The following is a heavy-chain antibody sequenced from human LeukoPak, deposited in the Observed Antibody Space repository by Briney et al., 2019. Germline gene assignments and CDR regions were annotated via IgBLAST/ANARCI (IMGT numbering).Heavy chain of an antibody. J-gene: IGHJ4*02. CDR1: GGTFSSYA. CDR2: INPNSGGT. Sequence: GASVKVSCKASGGTFSSYAISWVRQAPGQGLEWMGWINPNSGGTNYAQKFQGRVTMTRDTSISTAYMELSRLRSDDTAVYYCARTPGGAAIYDYWGQGTLVTVSS. V-gene: IGHV1-2*02. CDR3: ARTPGGAAIYDY. D-gene: IGHD5-12*01.